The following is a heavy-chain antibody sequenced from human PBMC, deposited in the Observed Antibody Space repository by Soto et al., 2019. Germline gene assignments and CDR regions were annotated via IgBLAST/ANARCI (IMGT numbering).Heavy chain of an antibody. CDR3: AKARGYTHGSYHFDC. CDR2: LTGSGGNS. D-gene: IGHD5-18*01. CDR1: GFTFSNFA. V-gene: IGHV3-23*01. J-gene: IGHJ4*02. Sequence: GGSLRLSCGASGFTFSNFAMTWVRQAPGKGLEWVSTLTGSGGNSYYADSVKGRFTISRDNSKNTLYLQMNSLRAEDTAVYYCAKARGYTHGSYHFDCWGQGTLVTVSS.